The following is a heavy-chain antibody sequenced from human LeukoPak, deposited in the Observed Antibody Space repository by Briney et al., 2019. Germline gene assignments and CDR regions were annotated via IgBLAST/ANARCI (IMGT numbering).Heavy chain of an antibody. CDR3: ARYSGHYYYYGMDV. V-gene: IGHV4-59*08. CDR1: GGSISSYY. Sequence: PSETLSHTCTVSGGSISSYYWSWIRQPPGKGLEWIGHIYYSGSTNYNPSLKSRVTISVDTSKNQFSLKLSSVTAADTAVYYCARYSGHYYYYGMDVWGQGTTVTVSS. J-gene: IGHJ6*02. D-gene: IGHD5-12*01. CDR2: IYYSGST.